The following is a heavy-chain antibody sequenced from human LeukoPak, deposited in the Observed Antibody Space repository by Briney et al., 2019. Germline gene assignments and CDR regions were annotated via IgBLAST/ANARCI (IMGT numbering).Heavy chain of an antibody. CDR2: ISSSSSYI. J-gene: IGHJ4*02. CDR1: GFTFSSYS. V-gene: IGHV3-21*01. Sequence: GGSLRLSCGASGFTFSSYSMNWVRQAPGKGPEMVSSISSSSSYIYYADSVKGRFTVPRDNAKNSLYLQMNSLRAEDTAVYYCAREEGTDCGGDCYSGYWGQGTLVTVSS. D-gene: IGHD2-21*02. CDR3: AREEGTDCGGDCYSGY.